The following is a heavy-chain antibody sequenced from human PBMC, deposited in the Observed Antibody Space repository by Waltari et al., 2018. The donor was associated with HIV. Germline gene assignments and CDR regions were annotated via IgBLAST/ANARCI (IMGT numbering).Heavy chain of an antibody. V-gene: IGHV3-30*18. D-gene: IGHD1-1*01. Sequence: QVQLVESGGGVVQPGRSLRLSCAASGFSFSTYGMHWVRQAPGKGLKGVAFISYERSNKDYADSVKGRFTSSRDNSKNTLYLQMNSLRAEDTAVYYCAKDKGGVTYIFDYWGQGTLVTVSS. J-gene: IGHJ4*02. CDR3: AKDKGGVTYIFDY. CDR2: ISYERSNK. CDR1: GFSFSTYG.